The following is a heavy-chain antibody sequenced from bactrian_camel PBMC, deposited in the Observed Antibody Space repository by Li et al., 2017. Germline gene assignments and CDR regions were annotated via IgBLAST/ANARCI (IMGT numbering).Heavy chain of an antibody. CDR2: IDSDGTAT. J-gene: IGHJ4*01. D-gene: IGHD6*01. Sequence: VQLVESGGGSVQAGGSLTLPCAVDKYIDSSSCLAWFRQAPGHEREGVAAIDSDGTATYYSDSLKERFTISKDNAKKTLYLQMDSLKPEDTAMYYCAAAVDRIKTVVDPRLPYEYNYWGQGTQVTVS. CDR1: KYIDSSSC. V-gene: IGHV3S6*01. CDR3: AAAVDRIKTVVDPRLPYEYNY.